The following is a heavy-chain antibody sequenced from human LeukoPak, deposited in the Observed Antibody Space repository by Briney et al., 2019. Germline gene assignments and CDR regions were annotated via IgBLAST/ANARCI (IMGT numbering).Heavy chain of an antibody. CDR3: ASWPGGWYGEDS. Sequence: SGGSLRLSCEASGFTVSSNYMSWVRQAPGKGLEWVSVIYGGGSTYYADSVKGRFTISRDTSKNTLYLQMNSLRAEDTAVYYCASWPGGWYGEDSWGQGTLVTVSS. CDR1: GFTVSSNY. V-gene: IGHV3-53*01. J-gene: IGHJ4*02. CDR2: IYGGGST. D-gene: IGHD6-19*01.